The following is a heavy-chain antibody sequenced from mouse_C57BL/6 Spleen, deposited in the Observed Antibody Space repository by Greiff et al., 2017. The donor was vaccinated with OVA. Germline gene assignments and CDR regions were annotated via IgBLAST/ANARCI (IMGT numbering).Heavy chain of an antibody. J-gene: IGHJ3*01. CDR2: IYPGDGDT. V-gene: IGHV1-80*01. D-gene: IGHD2-12*01. Sequence: VQLVESGAELVKPGASVKISCKASGYAFSSYWMNWVKQRPGKGLEWIGQIYPGDGDTNYNGKFKGKATLTADKSSSTAYMQLSSLTSEDSAVYFCARYLYSEGFAYWGQGTLVTVSA. CDR3: ARYLYSEGFAY. CDR1: GYAFSSYW.